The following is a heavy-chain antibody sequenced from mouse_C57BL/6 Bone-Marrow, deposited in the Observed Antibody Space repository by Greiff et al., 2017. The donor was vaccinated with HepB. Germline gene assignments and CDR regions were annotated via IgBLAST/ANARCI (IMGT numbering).Heavy chain of an antibody. CDR2: IYPGDGDT. Sequence: QVQLQQSGPELVKPGASVKISCKASGYAFSSSWMNWVKQRPGKGLEWIGRIYPGDGDTNYNGKFKGKATLTADKSSSTAYMQLSSLTSEDSAVYCCATRRGAYWGQGTLVTVSA. V-gene: IGHV1-82*01. CDR3: ATRRGAY. CDR1: GYAFSSSW. J-gene: IGHJ3*01.